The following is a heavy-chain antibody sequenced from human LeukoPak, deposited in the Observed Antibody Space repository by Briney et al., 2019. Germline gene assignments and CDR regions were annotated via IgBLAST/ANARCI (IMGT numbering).Heavy chain of an antibody. CDR1: GGSISTYH. Sequence: SETLSLTCTVSGGSISTYHWNWFRQPPGKGLEIIGYIYSSGTTDSNPSLKSRVTISIDTSRNQFSLKLTSVTTADTAVYYCAANSGGTADYWGQGTLVTVSS. CDR2: IYSSGTT. CDR3: AANSGGTADY. J-gene: IGHJ4*02. D-gene: IGHD2/OR15-2a*01. V-gene: IGHV4-59*01.